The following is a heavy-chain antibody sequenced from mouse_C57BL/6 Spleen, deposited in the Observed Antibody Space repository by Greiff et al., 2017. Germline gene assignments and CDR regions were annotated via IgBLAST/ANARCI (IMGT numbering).Heavy chain of an antibody. Sequence: QVQLKQSGAELARPGASVKMSCKASGYTFTSYTMHWVKQRPGQGLEWIGYINHSSGYTKYNQKFKDKATLTADKSSSTAYMQLSSLTSEDSAVYYCARSRDYDDDFDVWGTGTTVTVSS. V-gene: IGHV1-4*01. CDR3: ARSRDYDDDFDV. D-gene: IGHD2-4*01. CDR2: INHSSGYT. CDR1: GYTFTSYT. J-gene: IGHJ1*03.